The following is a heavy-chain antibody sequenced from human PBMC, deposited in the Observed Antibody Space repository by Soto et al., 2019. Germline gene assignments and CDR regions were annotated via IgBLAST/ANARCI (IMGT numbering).Heavy chain of an antibody. J-gene: IGHJ4*02. CDR3: GRSEGTGLEY. D-gene: IGHD1-1*01. CDR2: AHHSGRT. V-gene: IGHV4-4*02. Sequence: PSETLSLTCTVSGDSMSSSNWWNWVRQPPGKGLEWIGEAHHSGRTNYNPSLKSRATISVDRSQNLFSLKLASVTAADTAVYYCGRSEGTGLEYWGQGTLVTVSS. CDR1: GDSMSSSNW.